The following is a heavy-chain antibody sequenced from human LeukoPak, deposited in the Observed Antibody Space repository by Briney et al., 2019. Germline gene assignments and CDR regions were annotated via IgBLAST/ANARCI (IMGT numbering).Heavy chain of an antibody. D-gene: IGHD6-13*01. V-gene: IGHV1-3*01. CDR1: GYTFTSYA. CDR3: ARGDYIAAAGSHYYYGMDV. CDR2: INAGNGNT. Sequence: GASVKVSCKASGYTFTSYAMHWVRQAPGQRLEWMGWINAGNGNTKYSQKFQGRVTITRDTSASTAYMELSSLRSEDTAVYYCARGDYIAAAGSHYYYGMDVWGQGTTVTVSS. J-gene: IGHJ6*02.